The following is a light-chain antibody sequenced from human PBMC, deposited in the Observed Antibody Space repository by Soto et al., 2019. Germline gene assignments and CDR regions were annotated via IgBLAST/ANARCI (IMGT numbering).Light chain of an antibody. V-gene: IGKV3-20*01. J-gene: IGKJ5*01. CDR3: QRYGSSIT. CDR1: QSVSSN. CDR2: GAS. Sequence: EIVLTQSPGTLSLSPGERATLSCRASQSVSSNLAWYQQKPGQAPRLLIYGASTRATGIPDRFSGSGSGTDFTLTISRLEPEDFAVYYCQRYGSSITFGQGTRLEIK.